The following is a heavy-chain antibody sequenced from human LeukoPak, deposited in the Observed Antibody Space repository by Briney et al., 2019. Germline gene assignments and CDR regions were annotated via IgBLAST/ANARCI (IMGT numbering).Heavy chain of an antibody. CDR3: ARDSDSSGYFDS. Sequence: PGGSLRLSCAASGFTFSNYWVHWVRQAPGKGLVWVSRINTDGSSTNYADSVKGRFTISRDNAKNTLYLQMNSLRAEDTAVYYCARDSDSSGYFDSWGQGTLVTVSS. CDR2: INTDGSST. CDR1: GFTFSNYW. V-gene: IGHV3-74*01. D-gene: IGHD3-22*01. J-gene: IGHJ4*02.